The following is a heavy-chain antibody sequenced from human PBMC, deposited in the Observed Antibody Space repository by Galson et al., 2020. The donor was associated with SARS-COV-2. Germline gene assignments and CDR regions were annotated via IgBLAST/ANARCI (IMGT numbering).Heavy chain of an antibody. D-gene: IGHD1-26*01. CDR2: IRNEASSYST. CDR3: ARDKRGSGDY. Sequence: GESLKISCAASGFTFSDHFMDWVRQAPGKGLEWVGRIRNEASSYSTEYAASVKGRFIISRDDSKDAMYLQMNSLKTEDTAVYYCARDKRGSGDYWGQGTLVTVSS. V-gene: IGHV3-72*01. J-gene: IGHJ4*02. CDR1: GFTFSDHF.